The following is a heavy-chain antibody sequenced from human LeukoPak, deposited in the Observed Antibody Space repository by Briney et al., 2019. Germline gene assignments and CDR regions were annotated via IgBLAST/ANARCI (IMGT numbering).Heavy chain of an antibody. J-gene: IGHJ4*02. D-gene: IGHD3-10*01. Sequence: SETLSLTCTVSGGSVRSSSYYWGCIRQPPGKGLEWIGSIHYNGSTCYNPSLGGRVIMSIDTSKNQFSLKLTSVTAADTAMYYCARDRGVPRPYYFDQWGQGTLVTVSS. CDR3: ARDRGVPRPYYFDQ. V-gene: IGHV4-39*07. CDR1: GGSVRSSSYY. CDR2: IHYNGST.